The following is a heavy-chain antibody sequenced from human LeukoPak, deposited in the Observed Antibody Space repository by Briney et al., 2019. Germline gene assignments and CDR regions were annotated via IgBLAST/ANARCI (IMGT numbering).Heavy chain of an antibody. V-gene: IGHV3-30*04. Sequence: GGSLRLSCAASGFTFSNALHWVRQAPGKGLEWVAVISYDGSNKYYADSVKGRFTISRDNSKNTLYLQMNSLRVEDAAVYYCASPMWDTAIHDYWGQGTLVTVSS. CDR3: ASPMWDTAIHDY. CDR1: GFTFSNA. CDR2: ISYDGSNK. D-gene: IGHD5-18*01. J-gene: IGHJ4*02.